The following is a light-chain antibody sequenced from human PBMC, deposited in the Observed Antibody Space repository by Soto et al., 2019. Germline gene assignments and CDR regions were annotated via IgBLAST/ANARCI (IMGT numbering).Light chain of an antibody. CDR3: QQYDSYSRT. CDR2: KAS. CDR1: QSISSW. Sequence: DIQMTQSPSTLSASVGDRVTITCRASQSISSWLAWYQQKPGKAPKRLIYKASSLESGVPSRFSGSGSGTEFTLSISCLQPDDFATYYCQQYDSYSRTFGQGTKVEIK. J-gene: IGKJ1*01. V-gene: IGKV1-5*03.